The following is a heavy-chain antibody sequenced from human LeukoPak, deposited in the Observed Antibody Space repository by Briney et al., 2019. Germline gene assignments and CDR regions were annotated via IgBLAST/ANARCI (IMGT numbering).Heavy chain of an antibody. V-gene: IGHV2-5*01. Sequence: ASGPTLVNPTQTLTLTCTFSGFSLSTSGVGVGWIRQPPGKALEWLALIYWNDDKRYSPSLKSRLTITKDTSKNQVVLTMTNMDPVDTATYYCAHRKRYYYDSSGYRARDCWGQGTLVTVSS. CDR1: GFSLSTSGVG. D-gene: IGHD3-22*01. J-gene: IGHJ4*02. CDR3: AHRKRYYYDSSGYRARDC. CDR2: IYWNDDK.